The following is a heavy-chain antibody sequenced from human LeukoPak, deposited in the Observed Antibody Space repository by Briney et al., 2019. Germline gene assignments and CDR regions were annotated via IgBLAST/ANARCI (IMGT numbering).Heavy chain of an antibody. Sequence: PGGSLRLSCAASGFTFSSYEMNWVRQAPGKGLEWVSYISSSGSTIYYADSVKGRFTISRDNAKNSLYLQMNSLRAEDTAVYYCARTTTVTAFDYWGQGTLDTVSS. CDR3: ARTTTVTAFDY. CDR1: GFTFSSYE. J-gene: IGHJ4*02. CDR2: ISSSGSTI. V-gene: IGHV3-48*03. D-gene: IGHD4-17*01.